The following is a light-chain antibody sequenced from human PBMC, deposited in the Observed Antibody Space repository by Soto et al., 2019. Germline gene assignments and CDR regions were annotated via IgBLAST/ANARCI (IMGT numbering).Light chain of an antibody. V-gene: IGLV2-8*01. CDR2: EVS. CDR1: SSDVGGYNY. CDR3: SSYAGSNNLGV. Sequence: QSALTQPPSASGSPGQSVTISCTGTSSDVGGYNYVSWYQHHPGKAPKLMIYEVSKRPSGVPDRFSGSKSGNTASLTVSGLQAEDEAHYYCSSYAGSNNLGVFGGGTKLTVL. J-gene: IGLJ3*02.